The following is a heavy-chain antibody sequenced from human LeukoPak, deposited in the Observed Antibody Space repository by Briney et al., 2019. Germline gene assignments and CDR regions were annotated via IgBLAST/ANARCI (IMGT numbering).Heavy chain of an antibody. CDR2: ISQSGSDI. CDR3: AKASWVSNADAVL. J-gene: IGHJ4*02. D-gene: IGHD1-1*01. CDR1: GFSFSDFY. Sequence: GGSLRLSCAASGFSFSDFYMSWIRQAPGKGLEWISYISQSGSDINYADSVKGRFTISRDNSKNTLYLQMNSLRAEDTAVYYCAKASWVSNADAVLWGQGTLVTVSS. V-gene: IGHV3-11*03.